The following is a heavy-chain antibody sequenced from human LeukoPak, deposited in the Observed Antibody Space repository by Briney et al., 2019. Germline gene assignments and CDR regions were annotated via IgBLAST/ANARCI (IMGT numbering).Heavy chain of an antibody. V-gene: IGHV1-2*02. CDR3: ARQSLRNFDY. J-gene: IGHJ4*02. D-gene: IGHD5/OR15-5a*01. CDR2: INPNTGDT. CDR1: GYTFTGYY. Sequence: ASVKVSCKASGYTFTGYYIHYVRQARRQGLEWMGWINPNTGDTKYAQKFQGRVTMTRDTSISTAYMELSRLRSDDTTVYYCARQSLRNFDYWGQGTLVTVSS.